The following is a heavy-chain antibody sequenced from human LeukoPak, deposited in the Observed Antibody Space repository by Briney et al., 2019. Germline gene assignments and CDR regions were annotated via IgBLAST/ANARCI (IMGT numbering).Heavy chain of an antibody. Sequence: GASVKVSCKASGGTFSSYAISWARQAPGQGLGWMGGIIPIFGTANYAQKFQGRVTITADESTSTAYMELSSLRSEDTAVYYCASAPYSSSWYYYGMDVWGQGTTVTVSS. CDR2: IIPIFGTA. CDR1: GGTFSSYA. CDR3: ASAPYSSSWYYYGMDV. J-gene: IGHJ6*02. V-gene: IGHV1-69*13. D-gene: IGHD6-6*01.